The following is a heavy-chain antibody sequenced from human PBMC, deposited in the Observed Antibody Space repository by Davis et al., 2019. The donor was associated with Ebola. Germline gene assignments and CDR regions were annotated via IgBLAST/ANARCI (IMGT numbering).Heavy chain of an antibody. CDR3: YTQGRAGFDI. D-gene: IGHD3-10*01. CDR2: IYPGDSDT. CDR1: GISVNYYW. J-gene: IGHJ2*01. Sequence: PGGSLRLSCKASGISVNYYWIAWARQMPGKGLEWMGVIYPGDSDTRYSPSFQGQVTISADKSISTTYLQWSSLRASDTAMYYCYTQGRAGFDIWGRGTLVSVSS. V-gene: IGHV5-51*01.